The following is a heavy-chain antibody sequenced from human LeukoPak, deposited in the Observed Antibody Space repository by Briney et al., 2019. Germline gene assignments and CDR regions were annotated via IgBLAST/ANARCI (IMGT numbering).Heavy chain of an antibody. J-gene: IGHJ3*02. CDR1: GGSISSYY. Sequence: SQTLSLTCTVSGGSISSYYWSWIRQPAGKGLEWIGRIYTSGSTNYNPSLKSRVTMSVDTSKNQFSLKLSSVTAADTAVYYCARPHVAAAGRVGAFDIWGQGTMVTVSS. V-gene: IGHV4-4*07. CDR2: IYTSGST. CDR3: ARPHVAAAGRVGAFDI. D-gene: IGHD6-13*01.